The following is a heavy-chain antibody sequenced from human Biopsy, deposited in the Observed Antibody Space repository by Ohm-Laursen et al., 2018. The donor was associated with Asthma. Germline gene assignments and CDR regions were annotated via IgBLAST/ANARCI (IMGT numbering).Heavy chain of an antibody. Sequence: SLRLSCAASGFTFGDYWMSWVRQAPGKGLEWVAVVSYDGGVAHYADSMKGRFTISRDNAKSTLYLQMNRLRTDDTAVYYCAKRRGYSDLTDFDHWGQGTLVTVSS. CDR2: VSYDGGVA. CDR1: GFTFGDYW. V-gene: IGHV3-30*18. CDR3: AKRRGYSDLTDFDH. D-gene: IGHD3-3*01. J-gene: IGHJ4*02.